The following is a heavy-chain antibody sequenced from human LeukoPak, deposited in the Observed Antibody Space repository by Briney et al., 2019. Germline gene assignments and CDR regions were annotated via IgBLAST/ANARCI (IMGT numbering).Heavy chain of an antibody. CDR1: GFTFNTHS. D-gene: IGHD1-26*01. J-gene: IGHJ4*02. CDR3: AKGGSRHADY. CDR2: ISRGIGTI. V-gene: IGHV3-48*04. Sequence: GGSLRLSCAVSGFTFNTHSMKWVRQAPGKGLEWIAYISRGIGTIHYADSVKGRFTISRDNAKNTLYLQMNSLRAEDTAVYYCAKGGSRHADYWGQGTLVTVSS.